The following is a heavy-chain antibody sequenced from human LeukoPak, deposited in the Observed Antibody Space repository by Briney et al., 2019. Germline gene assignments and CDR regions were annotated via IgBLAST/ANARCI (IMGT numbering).Heavy chain of an antibody. D-gene: IGHD3-3*01. J-gene: IGHJ4*02. CDR1: GYTLTELS. V-gene: IGHV1-24*01. Sequence: GASVKVSCKVSGYTLTELSMHWVRQAPGKGLEWMGGFDPEDGETIYAQKFQGRVTMTEDTSTDTAYMELSSLRSEDTAVYYCATNPLTIFGVVINYWGQGTLVTVSS. CDR2: FDPEDGET. CDR3: ATNPLTIFGVVINY.